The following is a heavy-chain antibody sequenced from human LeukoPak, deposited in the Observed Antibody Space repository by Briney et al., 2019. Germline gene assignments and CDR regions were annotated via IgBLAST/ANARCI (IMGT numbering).Heavy chain of an antibody. CDR1: GFTFSNYA. V-gene: IGHV3-23*01. J-gene: IGHJ4*02. Sequence: GGSLRLSCAASGFTFSNYAMNWVRQAPGKGLECVSVISGSGGSTYHADSVKGRFTISRDNSKNTLYLQVNSLRAEDTAVYYCAKGRGTFWSGLVSDYWGQGTLVTVSS. CDR3: AKGRGTFWSGLVSDY. D-gene: IGHD3-3*01. CDR2: ISGSGGST.